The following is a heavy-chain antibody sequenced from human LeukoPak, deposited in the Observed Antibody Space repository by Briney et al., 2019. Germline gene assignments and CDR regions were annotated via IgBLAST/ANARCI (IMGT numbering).Heavy chain of an antibody. V-gene: IGHV1-8*01. CDR3: ARGAIAAAGTMSNY. CDR2: MNPNSGNT. J-gene: IGHJ4*02. CDR1: GYTFTSYD. D-gene: IGHD6-13*01. Sequence: ASVKVSCKASGYTFTSYDINWVRQATGQGLEWMGWMNPNSGNTGYAQKFQGRVTMTRNTSISTAYMELSSLRSGDTAVYYCARGAIAAAGTMSNYWGQGTLVTVSS.